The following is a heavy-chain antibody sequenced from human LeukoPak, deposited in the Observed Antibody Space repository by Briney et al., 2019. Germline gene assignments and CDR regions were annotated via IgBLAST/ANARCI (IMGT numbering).Heavy chain of an antibody. V-gene: IGHV3-74*01. CDR3: ARTLYCSSTSCYTEVDY. D-gene: IGHD2-2*02. CDR2: INTDGSST. CDR1: GFTFSSYW. Sequence: GGSLRLSCAASGFTFSSYWMHWVRQAPGKGLVWVSRINTDGSSTSYADSVKGRFTISRDNAKNTLYLQMNSLRAEDTAVYYCARTLYCSSTSCYTEVDYWGQGTLVTVSS. J-gene: IGHJ4*02.